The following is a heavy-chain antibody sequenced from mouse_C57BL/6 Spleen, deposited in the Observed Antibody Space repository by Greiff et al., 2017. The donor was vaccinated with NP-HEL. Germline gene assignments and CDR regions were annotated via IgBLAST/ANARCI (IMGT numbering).Heavy chain of an antibody. CDR3: AREGTGYFDV. J-gene: IGHJ1*03. CDR2: ISDGGSYT. Sequence: EVKLVESGGGLVKPGGSLKLSCAASGFTFSSYAMSWVRQTPEKRLEWVATISDGGSYTYYPDNVKGRFTISRDNAKNNLYLQMSHLKSEDTAMYYCAREGTGYFDVWGTGTTVTVSS. D-gene: IGHD3-1*01. V-gene: IGHV5-4*01. CDR1: GFTFSSYA.